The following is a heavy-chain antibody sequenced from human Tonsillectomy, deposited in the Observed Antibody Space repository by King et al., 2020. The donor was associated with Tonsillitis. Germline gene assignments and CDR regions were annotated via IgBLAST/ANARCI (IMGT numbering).Heavy chain of an antibody. CDR3: ARDLYSGSYYDDY. Sequence: VQLVESGGNLVQPGGSLRLSCVASGFTLSSYWMSWVRQAPGKGLEWVANIKQDGSQKNYVDSVKGRFTISRDDAKNSLYLQMNSLRVEDTALYYCARDLYSGSYYDDYWGQGTLVTVSS. D-gene: IGHD1-26*01. V-gene: IGHV3-7*01. J-gene: IGHJ4*02. CDR1: GFTLSSYW. CDR2: IKQDGSQK.